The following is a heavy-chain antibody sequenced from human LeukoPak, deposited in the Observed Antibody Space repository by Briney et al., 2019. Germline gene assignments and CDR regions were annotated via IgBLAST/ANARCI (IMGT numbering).Heavy chain of an antibody. CDR3: AKARTEGYSSTWPIDY. V-gene: IGHV3-9*01. Sequence: PGRSLRLSCAASGFTFDDYAMHWVRQAPGKGLEWVSGISWNSGSIVYADSVKGRFTISRDNAKNSLYLQMNSLRAEDTAVYYCAKARTEGYSSTWPIDYWGQGTLVTVSS. CDR2: ISWNSGSI. CDR1: GFTFDDYA. D-gene: IGHD6-13*01. J-gene: IGHJ4*02.